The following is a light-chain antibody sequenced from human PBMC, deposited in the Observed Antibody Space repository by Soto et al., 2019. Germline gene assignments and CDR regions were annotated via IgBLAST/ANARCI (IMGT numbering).Light chain of an antibody. CDR2: STS. Sequence: DIQMTQSPSSLSASVGDRVTITCGASQGIGTALGWYRQKPGRTPERLFYSTSSLQSGVPSRFSGSGSGTEFSLTITSLQTEEFATSDSLHHYTYPPTFGQGPKVDIK. CDR1: QGIGTA. J-gene: IGKJ1*01. V-gene: IGKV1-17*01. CDR3: LHHYTYPPT.